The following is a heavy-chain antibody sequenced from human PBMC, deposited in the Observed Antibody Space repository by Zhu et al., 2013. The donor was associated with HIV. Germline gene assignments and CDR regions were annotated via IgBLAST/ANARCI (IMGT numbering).Heavy chain of an antibody. D-gene: IGHD6-6*01. Sequence: VQSGAAVRKPGASVKVSCKASGYNFGSYYIHWVRQAPGQGLEWMGIINPSGENTYYAQKFQGRVTLTSDMSTNTVHMELNSLRPDDTAVYYCARGGAGLIAARQGLQWGQGTLVTVSS. V-gene: IGHV1-46*01. J-gene: IGHJ4*02. CDR2: INPSGENT. CDR1: GYNFGSYY. CDR3: ARGGAGLIAARQGLQ.